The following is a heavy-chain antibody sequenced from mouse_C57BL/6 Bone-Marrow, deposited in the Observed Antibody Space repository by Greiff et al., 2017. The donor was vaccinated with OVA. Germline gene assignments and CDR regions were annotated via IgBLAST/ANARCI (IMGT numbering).Heavy chain of an antibody. Sequence: VQGVESGPGLVAPSQSLSITCTVSGFSLTSYAISWVRQPPGKGLEWLGVIWTGGGTNYNSALKSRLSISKDNSKSQVFLKMNSLQTDDTARYYCARAIYYGYEIWFAYWGQGTLVTVSA. D-gene: IGHD2-2*01. CDR2: IWTGGGT. CDR1: GFSLTSYA. J-gene: IGHJ3*01. V-gene: IGHV2-9-1*01. CDR3: ARAIYYGYEIWFAY.